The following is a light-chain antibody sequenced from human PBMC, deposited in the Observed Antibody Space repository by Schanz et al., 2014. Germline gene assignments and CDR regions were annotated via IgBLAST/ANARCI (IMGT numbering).Light chain of an antibody. CDR3: QHET. Sequence: DIQMTQSPSTLSASVGDRVAITCRASQSISSWLAWYQQKPGKAPKLLIYAASRLQSGVPSRFSGSGSGTEFTLTIXXXXXXDFATYYCQHETFGQGTKLEIK. V-gene: IGKV1-5*01. J-gene: IGKJ2*01. CDR1: QSISSW. CDR2: AAS.